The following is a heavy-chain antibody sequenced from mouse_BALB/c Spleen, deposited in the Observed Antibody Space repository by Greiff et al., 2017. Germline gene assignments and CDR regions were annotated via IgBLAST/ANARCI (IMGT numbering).Heavy chain of an antibody. CDR2: INPGSGGT. CDR1: GYAFTNYL. D-gene: IGHD4-1*01. CDR3: ARANWDAWFAY. J-gene: IGHJ3*01. Sequence: QVQLQQSGAELVRPGTSVKVSCKASGYAFTNYLIEWVKQRPGQGLEWIGVINPGSGGTNYNEKFKGKATLTADKSSSTPYMQLSSLTSDDSAVYFCARANWDAWFAYWGQGTLVTVSA. V-gene: IGHV1-54*01.